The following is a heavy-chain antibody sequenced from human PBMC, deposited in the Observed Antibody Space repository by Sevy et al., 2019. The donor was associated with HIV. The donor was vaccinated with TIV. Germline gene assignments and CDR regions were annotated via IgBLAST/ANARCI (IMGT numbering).Heavy chain of an antibody. Sequence: GGSLRLSCVASGFTLSSHGMHWVRQAPGKGLEWVSLIWYDGSHKFYADSVKRRFTISRDNSKNTLYLQMNSLRAEDTAVYYCARTFDFWSTYYTGSYYYYGMDVWGQGTTVTVSS. CDR3: ARTFDFWSTYYTGSYYYYGMDV. D-gene: IGHD3-3*01. CDR2: IWYDGSHK. V-gene: IGHV3-33*01. J-gene: IGHJ6*02. CDR1: GFTLSSHG.